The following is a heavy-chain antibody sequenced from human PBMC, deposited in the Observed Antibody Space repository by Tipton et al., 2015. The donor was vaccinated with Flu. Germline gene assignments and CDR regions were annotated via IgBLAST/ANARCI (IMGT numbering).Heavy chain of an antibody. CDR1: GGSISSSSYY. V-gene: IGHV4-39*07. CDR3: ARKYYYGSGRVPTFDY. J-gene: IGHJ4*02. Sequence: LRLSCTVSGGSISSSSYYWGWIRQPPGKGLEWIGSIYYSGITYYNPSLKSRVTISVDTSKNQFSLKLSSVTAADTAVYYCARKYYYGSGRVPTFDYWGQGTLVTVSS. CDR2: IYYSGIT. D-gene: IGHD3-10*01.